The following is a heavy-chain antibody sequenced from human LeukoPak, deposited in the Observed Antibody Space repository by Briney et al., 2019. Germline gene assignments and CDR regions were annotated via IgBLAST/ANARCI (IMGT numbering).Heavy chain of an antibody. CDR3: AREPDSSSFDY. Sequence: ASVRVSCKTSGYTFYTYGISWVRQAPGQGLEWMGWISAYNGNTNYAQKLQGRVTMTTDTSTSTAYMELRSLRSDDTAVYYCAREPDSSSFDYWGQGTLVTVSS. CDR1: GYTFYTYG. D-gene: IGHD6-13*01. CDR2: ISAYNGNT. V-gene: IGHV1-18*01. J-gene: IGHJ4*02.